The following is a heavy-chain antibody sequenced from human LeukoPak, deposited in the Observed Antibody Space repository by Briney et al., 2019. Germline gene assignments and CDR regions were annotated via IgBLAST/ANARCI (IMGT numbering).Heavy chain of an antibody. CDR2: MYYSGST. CDR3: AREMRSPRGGFDY. CDR1: SGSISTTSYY. V-gene: IGHV4-39*07. Sequence: PSETLSLTCTVSSGSISTTSYYWGWIRQPPGMWLEWIGSMYYSGSTYYNPSLKSRVTISVDTSKSQFSLILSSVTAADTAVYYCAREMRSPRGGFDYWDQGTLVTVSS. J-gene: IGHJ4*02. D-gene: IGHD3-10*01.